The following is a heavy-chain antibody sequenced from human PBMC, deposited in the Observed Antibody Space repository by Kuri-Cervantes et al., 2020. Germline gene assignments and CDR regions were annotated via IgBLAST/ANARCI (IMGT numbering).Heavy chain of an antibody. D-gene: IGHD5-18*01. V-gene: IGHV3-30*03. CDR3: VGGAYSYGYSVS. J-gene: IGHJ5*02. CDR2: ISYDGSNK. CDR1: GFTFSSYG. Sequence: GESLKISCAASGFTFSSYGMHWVRQAPGKGLEWVAVISYDGSNKYYADSVKGRFTISRDNARNSLYLQMNSLRDEDTAVYYCVGGAYSYGYSVSWGQGTLVTVSS.